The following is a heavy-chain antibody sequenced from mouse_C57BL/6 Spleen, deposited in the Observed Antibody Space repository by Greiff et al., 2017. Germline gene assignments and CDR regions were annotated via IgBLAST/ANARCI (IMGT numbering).Heavy chain of an antibody. CDR3: ASRDYDSSPYDAMDY. D-gene: IGHD1-1*01. CDR1: GYTFTDYY. J-gene: IGHJ4*01. Sequence: VQLQQSGPELVKPGASVKISCKASGYTFTDYYMNWVKQSHGKSLEWIGDINPNNGGTSYNQKFKGKATLTVDKSSSTAYIELRSLTSEDSAVYYCASRDYDSSPYDAMDYWGQGTSVTVSS. V-gene: IGHV1-26*01. CDR2: INPNNGGT.